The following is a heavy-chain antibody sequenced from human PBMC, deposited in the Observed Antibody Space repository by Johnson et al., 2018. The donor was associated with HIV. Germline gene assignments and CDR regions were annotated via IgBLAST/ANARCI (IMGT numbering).Heavy chain of an antibody. J-gene: IGHJ3*02. CDR2: ISYDGTNK. D-gene: IGHD4-23*01. CDR3: AKDPGGNSGNDAFDI. CDR1: GFTFSDYG. Sequence: QVQLVESGGGLVQPGRSLRLSCAASGFTFSDYGMHWVRQAPGKGLEWVADISYDGTNKYYVDSVKGRFTISRDNSKNTLYLQMNGLRTADTAVYYCAKDPGGNSGNDAFDIWGQGTLVTVSS. V-gene: IGHV3-30*18.